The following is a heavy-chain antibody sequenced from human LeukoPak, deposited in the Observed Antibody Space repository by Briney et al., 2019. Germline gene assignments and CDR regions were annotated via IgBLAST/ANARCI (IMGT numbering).Heavy chain of an antibody. CDR3: AKTSSWYYFDY. Sequence: GGSLRLSCAASGFTFSSYGMSWVRQAPGKGLEWVSAITGSGGSTYYGDSVKGRFTISRDNSKNTLYLQMNSLRAEDTAIYYCAKTSSWYYFDYWGQGTLVTVSS. CDR1: GFTFSSYG. D-gene: IGHD6-13*01. J-gene: IGHJ4*02. V-gene: IGHV3-23*01. CDR2: ITGSGGST.